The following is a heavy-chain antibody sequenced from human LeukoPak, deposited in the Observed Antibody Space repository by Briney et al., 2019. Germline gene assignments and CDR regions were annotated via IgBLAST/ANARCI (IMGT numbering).Heavy chain of an antibody. CDR1: GFTFSSYW. J-gene: IGHJ4*02. D-gene: IGHD3-9*01. CDR3: ARDPYDILTCRPFSFDY. Sequence: GGSLRLSCAASGFTFSSYWMSWVRQAPGKGLEWVANIKQDGSEKYYVDSVKGRFTISRDNAKNSLYLQMNSLRAEDTAVYYCARDPYDILTCRPFSFDYWGQGTLVTVSS. V-gene: IGHV3-7*01. CDR2: IKQDGSEK.